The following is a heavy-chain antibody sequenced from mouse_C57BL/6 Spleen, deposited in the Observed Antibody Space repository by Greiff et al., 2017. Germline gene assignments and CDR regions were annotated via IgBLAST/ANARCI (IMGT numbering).Heavy chain of an antibody. CDR3: ARNYDGHYYAMDY. J-gene: IGHJ4*01. CDR2: IYPGDGDT. V-gene: IGHV1-80*01. CDR1: GYAFSSYW. Sequence: QVQLKQSGAELVKPGASVKISCKASGYAFSSYWMNWVKQRPGKGLEWIGQIYPGDGDTNYNGKFKGKATLTADKSSSTAYIQLSSLTSEDSAVYFCARNYDGHYYAMDYWGQGTSVTVSS. D-gene: IGHD2-3*01.